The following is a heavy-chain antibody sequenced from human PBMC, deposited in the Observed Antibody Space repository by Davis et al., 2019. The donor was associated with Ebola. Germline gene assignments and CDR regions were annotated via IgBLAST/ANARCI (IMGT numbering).Heavy chain of an antibody. J-gene: IGHJ1*01. CDR1: GGSISSSNW. D-gene: IGHD2-8*01. V-gene: IGHV4-4*02. CDR2: ISHSGIT. CDR3: ARDYVY. Sequence: SETLSLTCAVSGGSISSSNWWSCVRPPPGQGLAWIGSISHSGITNYSPSLKSRVTISADTSKNQFSLRLKSVTAADTAMFYCARDYVYWGQGILVTVSS.